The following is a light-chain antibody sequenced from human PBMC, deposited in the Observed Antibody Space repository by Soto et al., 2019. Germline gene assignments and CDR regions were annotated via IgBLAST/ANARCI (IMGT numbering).Light chain of an antibody. J-gene: IGKJ2*01. CDR1: QSVSSSY. V-gene: IGKV3-20*01. CDR3: QQYGSSYT. CDR2: GAS. Sequence: EIVLTQSPGTLSLSPGERATLSCRASQSVSSSYLAWYQQKPGQAPRLLIYGASSRATGIPDRFSGSGSGTDFTITILKLEAEAFAVYYCQQYGSSYTLGQGTKLEIK.